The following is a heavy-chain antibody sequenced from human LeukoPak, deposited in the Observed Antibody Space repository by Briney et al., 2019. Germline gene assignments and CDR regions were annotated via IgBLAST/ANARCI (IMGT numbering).Heavy chain of an antibody. CDR2: IKQDGSEK. CDR1: GFTFSSYS. D-gene: IGHD3-9*01. J-gene: IGHJ4*02. Sequence: PGGSLRLSCAASGFTFSSYSMNWVRQAPGKGLEWVANIKQDGSEKYYVDSVKGRFTISRDNAKNSLYLQMNSLKTEDTAVYYCTRVDFGPYDILTGYYFFDYWGQGTLVTVSS. V-gene: IGHV3-7*03. CDR3: TRVDFGPYDILTGYYFFDY.